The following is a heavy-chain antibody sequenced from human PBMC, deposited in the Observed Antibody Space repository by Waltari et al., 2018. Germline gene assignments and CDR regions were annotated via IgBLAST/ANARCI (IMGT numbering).Heavy chain of an antibody. V-gene: IGHV3-48*01. D-gene: IGHD4-4*01. J-gene: IGHJ1*01. Sequence: EVQLVASGGGVVQPGGSLRPSCAASRFTFNSYIMTWVRQAPGKGLEWVAYISSSSSTIYYADSVKGRFTISRDNAKNSLYLQMNSLRAEDTAVYYCARDSNKKYFQHWGQGTLVTVSS. CDR1: RFTFNSYI. CDR2: ISSSSSTI. CDR3: ARDSNKKYFQH.